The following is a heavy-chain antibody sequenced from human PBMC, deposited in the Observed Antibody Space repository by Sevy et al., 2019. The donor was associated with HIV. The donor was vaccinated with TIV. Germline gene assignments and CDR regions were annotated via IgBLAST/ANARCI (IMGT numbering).Heavy chain of an antibody. CDR2: INESGIT. D-gene: IGHD2-2*01. CDR1: DGSFSGYY. CDR3: ARSPPLVVVPGAPSWFDP. Sequence: SETLSLTCAVHDGSFSGYYWNWIRQLPGKGLEWIGEINESGITYYNPSLKSRVTISVDTSKKQFSLKLNSVTAVESAVYFCARSPPLVVVPGAPSWFDPWGQGTLVTVSS. V-gene: IGHV4-34*01. J-gene: IGHJ5*02.